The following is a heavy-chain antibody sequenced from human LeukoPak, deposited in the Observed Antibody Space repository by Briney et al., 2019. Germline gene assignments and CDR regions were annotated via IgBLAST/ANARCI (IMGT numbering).Heavy chain of an antibody. Sequence: GGSLRLSCAASGFTFSTYGVHWVRRAPGKGLEWVAFMRYDGSHKHYADSVKGRFIISRDNSKNTLYLQMNSLRAEDTAIYYCAKDSEYYFDYWGQGTLVTVSS. CDR1: GFTFSTYG. J-gene: IGHJ4*02. CDR3: AKDSEYYFDY. CDR2: MRYDGSHK. V-gene: IGHV3-30*02.